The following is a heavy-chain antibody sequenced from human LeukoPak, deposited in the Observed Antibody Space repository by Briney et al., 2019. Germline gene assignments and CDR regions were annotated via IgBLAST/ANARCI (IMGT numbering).Heavy chain of an antibody. Sequence: PGGSLRLSCEASGFTFSNFWMHWVRQVPGKGLLWVSRINGDGSSTSYADPVKGRFTISRDSAKNTLYLQMNSLRVEDTAVYYCARGSDIAAAVKIYGSEFWGQGTLVTVSS. V-gene: IGHV3-74*01. CDR3: ARGSDIAAAVKIYGSEF. J-gene: IGHJ4*02. D-gene: IGHD6-13*01. CDR2: INGDGSST. CDR1: GFTFSNFW.